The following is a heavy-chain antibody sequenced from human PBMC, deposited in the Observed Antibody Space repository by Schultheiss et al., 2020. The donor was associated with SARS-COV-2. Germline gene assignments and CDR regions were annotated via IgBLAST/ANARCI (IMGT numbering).Heavy chain of an antibody. D-gene: IGHD3-22*01. CDR2: ISGSGGST. Sequence: GGSLRLSCAASGFTFSSYAMSWVRQAPGKGLEWVSAISGSGGSTYYADSVKGRFTISRDNSKNTLYLQMNSLRAEDTAVYYCARDWYDSSGYFYYYYGMDVWGQGTTVTVSS. V-gene: IGHV3-23*01. J-gene: IGHJ6*02. CDR1: GFTFSSYA. CDR3: ARDWYDSSGYFYYYYGMDV.